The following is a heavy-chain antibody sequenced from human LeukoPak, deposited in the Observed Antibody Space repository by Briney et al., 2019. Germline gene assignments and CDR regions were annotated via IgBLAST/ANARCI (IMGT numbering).Heavy chain of an antibody. Sequence: GGSLRLSCAASGFTFSSYAMSWVRQAPGKGLEWVSTISYSGGSTYYADSVKGRFAISRDSSKNTLYLQMNGLRGEDTAVYYCAKDDGGSPPDAFDIWGQGTLVTVSS. D-gene: IGHD3-10*01. V-gene: IGHV3-23*01. CDR3: AKDDGGSPPDAFDI. CDR2: ISYSGGST. CDR1: GFTFSSYA. J-gene: IGHJ3*02.